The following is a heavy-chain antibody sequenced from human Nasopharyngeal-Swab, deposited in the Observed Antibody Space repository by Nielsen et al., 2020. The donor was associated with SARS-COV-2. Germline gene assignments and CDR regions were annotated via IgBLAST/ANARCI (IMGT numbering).Heavy chain of an antibody. CDR1: GYTFTSYD. CDR2: ISAYNGNT. J-gene: IGHJ4*02. V-gene: IGHV1-18*01. Sequence: ASVKVSCKASGYTFTSYDINWVRQATGQGLEWMGWISAYNGNTNYAQKLQGRVTMTTDTSTSTAYMELRSLRSDDTAVYYCARVVVAATGAGGFDYWGQGTLVTVSS. D-gene: IGHD2-15*01. CDR3: ARVVVAATGAGGFDY.